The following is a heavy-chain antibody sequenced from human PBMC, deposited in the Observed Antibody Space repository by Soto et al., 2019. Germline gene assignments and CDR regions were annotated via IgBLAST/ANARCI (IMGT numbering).Heavy chain of an antibody. V-gene: IGHV4-31*03. CDR3: ARYAFLRYFDWLSP. CDR2: IYYSGST. J-gene: IGHJ5*02. Sequence: QVQLQESGPGLVKPSQTLSLTCTVSGGSISSGGYYWNWIRQQPGKGLEWIGYIYYSGSTYYNPSLKSRVTISVDTSKNQFSLKLSSVTAADTAVYYCARYAFLRYFDWLSPWGQGTLVTVSS. D-gene: IGHD3-9*01. CDR1: GGSISSGGYY.